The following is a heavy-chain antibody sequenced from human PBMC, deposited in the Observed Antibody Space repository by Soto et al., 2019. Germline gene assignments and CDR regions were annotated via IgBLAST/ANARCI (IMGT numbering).Heavy chain of an antibody. CDR1: GFTFSSYA. D-gene: IGHD3-10*01. CDR3: AKVFRMSYGSVRYFDY. Sequence: GSLGLSCAASGFTFSSYAMSWVRQAPGKGLEWVSAISGSGGSTYYADSVKGRFTISRDNSKNTLYLQMNSLRAEDTAVYYCAKVFRMSYGSVRYFDYWGQGTLVTVSS. CDR2: ISGSGGST. V-gene: IGHV3-23*01. J-gene: IGHJ4*02.